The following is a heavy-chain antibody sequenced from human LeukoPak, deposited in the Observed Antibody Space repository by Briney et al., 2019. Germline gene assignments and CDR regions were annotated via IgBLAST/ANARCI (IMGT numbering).Heavy chain of an antibody. CDR3: ARIYDILTGRYFDY. J-gene: IGHJ4*02. CDR2: ISAYNGNT. Sequence: ASVKVSCKASGDTFTSYVISWVRQAPGQGREGMGWISAYNGNTNYAQKLQGRVTITTDKSTSTAYMELRSLRSDAPAVYYCARIYDILTGRYFDYWGQGTLVTVSS. D-gene: IGHD3-9*01. V-gene: IGHV1-18*01. CDR1: GDTFTSYV.